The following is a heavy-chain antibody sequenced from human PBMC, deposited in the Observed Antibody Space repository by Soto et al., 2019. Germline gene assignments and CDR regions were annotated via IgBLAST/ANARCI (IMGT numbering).Heavy chain of an antibody. CDR3: ARQIYGSDTGPYFQYYFDS. V-gene: IGHV5-10-1*01. CDR2: IDPSDSQT. Sequence: GESLKISCKGSGYSFAGYWITWVRQKPGKGLEWMGRIDPSDSQTYYSPSFRGHVTISVTKSIATVFLQWSSLRASDTAMYYCARQIYGSDTGPYFQYYFDSWGQGTPVTVSS. D-gene: IGHD5-18*01. J-gene: IGHJ4*02. CDR1: GYSFAGYW.